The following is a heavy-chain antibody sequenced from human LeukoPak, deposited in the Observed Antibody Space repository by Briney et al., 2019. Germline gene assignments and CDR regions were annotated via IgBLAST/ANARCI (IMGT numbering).Heavy chain of an antibody. CDR3: ARDDYGSGSWNDY. CDR1: GFTFSSYD. Sequence: GGSLRLSCAASGFTFSSYDMHWVRQATGKGLEWVSAIGTAGDTYYPGSVKGRFTISRENAKNSLYLQMNSLRAEDTALYYCARDDYGSGSWNDYWGQGTLVTVSS. V-gene: IGHV3-13*01. CDR2: IGTAGDT. J-gene: IGHJ4*02. D-gene: IGHD3-10*01.